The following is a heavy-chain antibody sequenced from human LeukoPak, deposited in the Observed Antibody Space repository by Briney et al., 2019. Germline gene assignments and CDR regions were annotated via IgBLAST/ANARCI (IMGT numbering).Heavy chain of an antibody. Sequence: GSLRLSCAASGFTFSGSAMSWIRQPPGKGLEWIGYIYYSGSTNYNPSLKSRVTISVDTSKNQFSLKLSSVTAADTAVYYCARVPGSGSWFDPWGQGTLVTVSS. J-gene: IGHJ5*02. CDR1: GFTFSGSA. V-gene: IGHV4-59*01. CDR3: ARVPGSGSWFDP. CDR2: IYYSGST. D-gene: IGHD2-15*01.